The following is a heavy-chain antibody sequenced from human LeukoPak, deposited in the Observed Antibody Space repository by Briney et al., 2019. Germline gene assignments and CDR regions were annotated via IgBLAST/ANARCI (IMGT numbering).Heavy chain of an antibody. D-gene: IGHD3-22*01. J-gene: IGHJ2*01. CDR2: ISSNGGST. CDR3: ARDGRHYYDSSGYRLNWYFDL. Sequence: GGSLRLSCAASGFTFSSYAMHWVRQAPGKGLENVSAISSNGGSTYYADSVKGRFTISRDNSKNTLYLQMGSLRAEDMAVYYCARDGRHYYDSSGYRLNWYFDLWGRGTLVTVSS. V-gene: IGHV3-64*02. CDR1: GFTFSSYA.